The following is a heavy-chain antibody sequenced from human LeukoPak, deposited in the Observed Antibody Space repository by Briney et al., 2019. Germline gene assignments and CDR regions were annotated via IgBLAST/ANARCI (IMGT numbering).Heavy chain of an antibody. CDR1: GGTFSSYA. CDR2: INPNRGET. CDR3: ARGIATTMFRGFDP. Sequence: ASVKVSCKASGGTFSSYAINWVRQATGQGLEWMGWINPNRGETGYAQKFQGRVTMTESTSISTAYMELSSLTSEDTAVYYCARGIATTMFRGFDPWGQGTLVTVSS. D-gene: IGHD3-10*01. V-gene: IGHV1-8*02. J-gene: IGHJ5*02.